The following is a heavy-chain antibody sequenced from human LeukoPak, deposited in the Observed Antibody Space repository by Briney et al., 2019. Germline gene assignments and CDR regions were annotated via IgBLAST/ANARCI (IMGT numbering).Heavy chain of an antibody. CDR2: IYSSGGT. D-gene: IGHD3-22*01. V-gene: IGHV3-53*01. Sequence: SGGSLRLSCAASGFAVSSNYMSWVRQAPGEGLEWVSVIYSSGGTYYADSVRGRFTISRDNSKNTLYLQMNSLRVEDMALYYCARDSISSRSMDLWGQGTLVTVS. J-gene: IGHJ4*02. CDR1: GFAVSSNY. CDR3: ARDSISSRSMDL.